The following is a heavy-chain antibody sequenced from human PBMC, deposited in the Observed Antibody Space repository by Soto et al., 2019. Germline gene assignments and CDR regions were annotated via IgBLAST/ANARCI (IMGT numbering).Heavy chain of an antibody. CDR1: GGSISSYY. J-gene: IGHJ4*02. Sequence: QVQLQESGPGLVKPSETLSLTCTVSGGSISSYYWSWIRQPPGKGLEWIGYIYYSGSTNYNPSLKSRVPISVDTSKNQFSLKLSSVTAADTAVYYCARDDSSGCYFDYCGQGTLLTVSS. CDR2: IYYSGST. D-gene: IGHD6-19*01. CDR3: ARDDSSGCYFDY. V-gene: IGHV4-59*01.